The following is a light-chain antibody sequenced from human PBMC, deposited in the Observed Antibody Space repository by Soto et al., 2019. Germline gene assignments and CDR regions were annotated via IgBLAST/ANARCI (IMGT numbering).Light chain of an antibody. CDR2: QDS. CDR1: KLGDKY. J-gene: IGLJ7*01. Sequence: SYELTQPPSVSVSPGQTASITCSGDKLGDKYACWYQQKPGQSPVLVIYQDSKRPSGIPERFSGSNSGNTATLTISGTQAMDGADFYWRGWESSTDGVFGGGPQLTV. V-gene: IGLV3-1*01. CDR3: RGWESSTDGV.